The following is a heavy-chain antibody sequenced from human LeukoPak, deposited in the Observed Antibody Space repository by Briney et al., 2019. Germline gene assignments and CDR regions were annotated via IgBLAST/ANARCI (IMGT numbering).Heavy chain of an antibody. Sequence: PGGSLRLSCAASGFTISNYGIHWVRQAPGKGLEWVANINQGGNKKYYVDSVKGRFTISRDNAKNSLYLQMDSLRAEDTAVYYCATEESVGYWASSSVDYWGQGTLVTVSS. J-gene: IGHJ4*02. CDR2: INQGGNKK. CDR3: ATEESVGYWASSSVDY. D-gene: IGHD2-2*01. CDR1: GFTISNYG. V-gene: IGHV3-7*01.